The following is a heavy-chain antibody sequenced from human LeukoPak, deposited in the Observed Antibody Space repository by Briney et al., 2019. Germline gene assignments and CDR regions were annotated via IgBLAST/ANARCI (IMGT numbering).Heavy chain of an antibody. CDR1: GFTLTSLA. Sequence: PGGSLRLSCAASGFTLTSLAMHWVRPAPGKGLEWVSSSGTRSGTKYYTDSVIGRVTTSRYSAMNTMSLQIKRLRAEATAVYYCLLQMTYGELSDPDFRGHGTLVTVSS. V-gene: IGHV3-21*01. D-gene: IGHD3-16*02. CDR3: LLQMTYGELSDPDF. CDR2: SGTRSGTK. J-gene: IGHJ4*01.